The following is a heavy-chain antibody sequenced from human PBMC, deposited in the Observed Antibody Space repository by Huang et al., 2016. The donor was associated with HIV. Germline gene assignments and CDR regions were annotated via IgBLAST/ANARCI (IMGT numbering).Heavy chain of an antibody. V-gene: IGHV3-74*01. J-gene: IGHJ4*02. D-gene: IGHD3-22*01. CDR1: GFSISSYW. Sequence: EVQLVESGGGLVQPGGSLRLSCAASGFSISSYWMHWVRQAPGKGGGGVSRINSDGSSTSYADAGKGRFTISRDNAKNTLYLQMNSLRAEDTAVYYCARDPRIQSWLNFFDYWGQGTLVSVSS. CDR2: INSDGSST. CDR3: ARDPRIQSWLNFFDY.